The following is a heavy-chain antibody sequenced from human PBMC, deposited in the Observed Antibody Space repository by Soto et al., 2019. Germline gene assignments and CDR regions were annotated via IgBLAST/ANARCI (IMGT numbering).Heavy chain of an antibody. CDR2: ISAYNGNT. J-gene: IGHJ6*02. Sequence: QVQLVQSGAEVKKPGASVKVSCKASGYTFTSYGISWVRQAPGQGLEWMGWISAYNGNTNYAQKLQGRVAMTTDTSTSTAYMELRSLRSDDTAVYYCARDHDCSGGSCYSAYYYYGMDVWGQGTTVTVSS. CDR1: GYTFTSYG. V-gene: IGHV1-18*01. CDR3: ARDHDCSGGSCYSAYYYYGMDV. D-gene: IGHD2-15*01.